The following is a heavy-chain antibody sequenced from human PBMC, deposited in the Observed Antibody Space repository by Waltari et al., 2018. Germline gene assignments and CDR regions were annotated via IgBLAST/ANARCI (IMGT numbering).Heavy chain of an antibody. J-gene: IGHJ4*02. Sequence: EVQLVESGGDLVQPGRSLRLSCTASGFTFGDYAMSWFRQAPGKGLEWVGLIRSKAYGGTTEYAASVKGRFTISRDDSKSIANLQMNSLKTEDTAVYYCTSDYDFWSGHYRPDYCGQGTLVTVSS. CDR2: IRSKAYGGTT. V-gene: IGHV3-49*03. CDR3: TSDYDFWSGHYRPDY. CDR1: GFTFGDYA. D-gene: IGHD3-3*01.